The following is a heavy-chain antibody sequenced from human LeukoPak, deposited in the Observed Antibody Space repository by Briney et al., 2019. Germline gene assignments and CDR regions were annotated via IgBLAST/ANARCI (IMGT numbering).Heavy chain of an antibody. J-gene: IGHJ4*02. V-gene: IGHV3-21*01. CDR2: INNVGSHI. CDR3: ASLTRGYSYGYFDY. CDR1: GFTFSSSA. D-gene: IGHD5-18*01. Sequence: GGSLRLSCAASGFTFSSSAMNWVRQAPGKGLEWVSSINNVGSHIYYADSVKGRFTISRDNAKNSLYLQMNSLRAEDTAVYYCASLTRGYSYGYFDYWGQGTLVTVSS.